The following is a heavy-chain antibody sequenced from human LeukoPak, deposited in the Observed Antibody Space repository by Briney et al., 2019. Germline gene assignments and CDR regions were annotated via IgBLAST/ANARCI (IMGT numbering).Heavy chain of an antibody. D-gene: IGHD3-10*01. CDR2: IRSKAYGVAT. CDR1: GFTFGDYA. J-gene: IGHJ4*02. V-gene: IGHV3-49*03. CDR3: TRNEVRGVIITLFDY. Sequence: GGSLRLXCTASGFTFGDYAMSWFRQAPGKGLEWVGFIRSKAYGVATEYAASVKGRFTISRDDSKSIAYLQMNSLKTEDTAVYYCTRNEVRGVIITLFDYWGQGTLVTVSS.